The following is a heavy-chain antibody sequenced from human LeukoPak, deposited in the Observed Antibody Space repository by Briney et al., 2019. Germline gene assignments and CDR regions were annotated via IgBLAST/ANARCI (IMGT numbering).Heavy chain of an antibody. J-gene: IGHJ3*02. CDR3: SRDLDCTVTTCFDGDDGFDI. V-gene: IGHV3-21*01. CDR1: GFTFNIYS. Sequence: GVSLRLSCEVSGFTFNIYSMNWVRQVPGKGLEWVSSISYQSVYIYYADAVTGRFAISRDNAKKSLYLQMNSLTAEDTAVYFCSRDLDCTVTTCFDGDDGFDIWGRGTMVTVSS. CDR2: ISYQSVYI. D-gene: IGHD2-8*02.